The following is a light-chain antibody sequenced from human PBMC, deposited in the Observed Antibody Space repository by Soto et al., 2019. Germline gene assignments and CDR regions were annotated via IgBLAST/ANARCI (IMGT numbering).Light chain of an antibody. CDR3: SSYGGSNSVI. Sequence: QSVLTQPPSASGSPGQSVTISCTGTNSDVGLYNFVSWYQQHPGNAPKLMIYEVTKRPSGVPDRFSGSKSGNTASLTVSGLQAEDEADYYCSSYGGSNSVIFGGGTKLTVL. CDR1: NSDVGLYNF. CDR2: EVT. J-gene: IGLJ2*01. V-gene: IGLV2-8*01.